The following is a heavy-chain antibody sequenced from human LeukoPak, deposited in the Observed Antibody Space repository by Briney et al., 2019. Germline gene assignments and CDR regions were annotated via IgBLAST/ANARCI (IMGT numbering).Heavy chain of an antibody. CDR2: ISASDGST. Sequence: GGSLRLSCGASGFSFRDYAMSWLRQAPGKGLEWVSAISASDGSTYYADSVRGRFTISRDKSKNTLYLQMNSLRAEDTAVYYCARASTMVRGVRGWAFDIWGQGTMVTVSS. D-gene: IGHD3-10*01. CDR1: GFSFRDYA. CDR3: ARASTMVRGVRGWAFDI. J-gene: IGHJ3*02. V-gene: IGHV3-23*01.